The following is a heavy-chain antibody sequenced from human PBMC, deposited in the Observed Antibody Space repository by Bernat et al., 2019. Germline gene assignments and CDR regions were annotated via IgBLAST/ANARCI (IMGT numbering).Heavy chain of an antibody. V-gene: IGHV3-7*03. Sequence: EVQLVESGGGLVQPGGSLRLSCAASGFTFTNYWVGWVRQAPGKGLEWVAIVRKDGSDKWYVDSVKGRFTISRDNAKNSLYLQMSSLRVEDTAVYYCVKILDTDRWNDLDHWGQGTLVTVSS. J-gene: IGHJ4*02. D-gene: IGHD3/OR15-3a*01. CDR3: VKILDTDRWNDLDH. CDR1: GFTFTNYW. CDR2: VRKDGSDK.